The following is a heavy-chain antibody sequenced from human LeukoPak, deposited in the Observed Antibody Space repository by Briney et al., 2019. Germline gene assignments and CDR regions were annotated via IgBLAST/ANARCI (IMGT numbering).Heavy chain of an antibody. J-gene: IGHJ4*02. D-gene: IGHD2-21*02. CDR3: ASLELAYCGGDCYSGSDY. CDR1: GFTFSSYA. CDR2: ISGSGDNT. V-gene: IGHV3-23*01. Sequence: GGSLRLSCAASGFTFSSYAMSWVRQAPGKGLEWVSGISGSGDNTYYADSVKGRFTISRDNSKNTLYLQMNSLRAEDTAVYYCASLELAYCGGDCYSGSDYWGQGTLVTVSS.